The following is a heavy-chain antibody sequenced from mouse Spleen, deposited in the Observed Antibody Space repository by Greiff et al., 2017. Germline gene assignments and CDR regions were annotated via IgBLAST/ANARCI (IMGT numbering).Heavy chain of an antibody. Sequence: VQLQQPGAELVKPGASVKLSCKASGYTFTSYWMHWVKQRPGQGLEWIGMIHPNSGSTNYNEKFKSKATLTVDKSSSTAYMQLSSLTSEDSAVYYCARDYYGTYYAMDYWGQGTLVTVSA. V-gene: IGHV1-64*01. J-gene: IGHJ3*01. CDR1: GYTFTSYW. CDR2: IHPNSGST. CDR3: ARDYYGTYYAMDY. D-gene: IGHD1-1*01.